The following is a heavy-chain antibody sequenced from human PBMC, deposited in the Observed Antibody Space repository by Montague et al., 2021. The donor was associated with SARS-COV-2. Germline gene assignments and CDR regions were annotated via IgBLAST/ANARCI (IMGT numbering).Heavy chain of an antibody. V-gene: IGHV4-4*07. J-gene: IGHJ2*01. CDR3: ARAIWHLDV. CDR1: GDSISRYY. Sequence: SETLSLTCSVSGDSISRYYWSWIRQSDGKGLEWIGRIYTGGYVNYNSALPRRVSMSVDTSTSQVSLNVTSVTAADTAVYYCARAIWHLDVWGRGILVTVSS. CDR2: IYTGGYV.